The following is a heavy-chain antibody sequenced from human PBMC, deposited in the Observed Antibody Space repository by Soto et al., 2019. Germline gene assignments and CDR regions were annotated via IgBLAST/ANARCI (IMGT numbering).Heavy chain of an antibody. D-gene: IGHD5-18*01. CDR2: ISNSGSN. CDR1: GGSVTSDEDY. CDR3: ATESGSTYGYFDY. J-gene: IGHJ4*02. V-gene: IGHV4-30-4*01. Sequence: PSETLSLTCTVSGGSVTSDEDYWSWIRQSPWKGLEWIGYISNSGSNGYNPSLKTRLSMSVDRSKNQFTLRLTSVTAADTAVYFCATESGSTYGYFDYWGQGTQVTVSS.